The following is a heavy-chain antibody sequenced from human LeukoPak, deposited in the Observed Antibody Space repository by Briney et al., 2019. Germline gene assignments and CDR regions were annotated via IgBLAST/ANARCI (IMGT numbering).Heavy chain of an antibody. Sequence: GASVKVSCKASGGTFSSYTISWVRQAPGQGLEWMGGIIPIFGTANYAQKFQGRVTITADESTSTAYMELSSLRSEDTAVYYCARNMVRGVIISGLFDYWGQGTLVTVSS. CDR2: IIPIFGTA. CDR1: GGTFSSYT. D-gene: IGHD3-10*01. V-gene: IGHV1-69*13. J-gene: IGHJ4*02. CDR3: ARNMVRGVIISGLFDY.